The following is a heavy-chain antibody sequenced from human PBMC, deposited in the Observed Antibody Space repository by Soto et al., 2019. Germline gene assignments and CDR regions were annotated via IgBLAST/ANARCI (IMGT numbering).Heavy chain of an antibody. CDR2: ISAYNGNT. Sequence: QVQLVQSGAEVKKPGASVKVSCKASGYTFTSYGISWVRQAPGQGLEWMGWISAYNGNTNYAQKFQGRVTMTTDTSKSTAYRELRSLRYDVTAVYYCARGTTVETGSYWGQGTLVTVSS. D-gene: IGHD4-17*01. J-gene: IGHJ4*02. CDR1: GYTFTSYG. V-gene: IGHV1-18*01. CDR3: ARGTTVETGSY.